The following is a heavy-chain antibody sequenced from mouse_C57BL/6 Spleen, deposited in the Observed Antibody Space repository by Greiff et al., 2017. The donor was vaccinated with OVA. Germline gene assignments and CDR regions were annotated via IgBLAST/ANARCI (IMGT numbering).Heavy chain of an antibody. V-gene: IGHV5-9*01. D-gene: IGHD4-1*01. CDR1: GFTFSSYT. CDR3: ARQGTGTGYWYFDV. Sequence: EVQRVESGGGLVKPGGSLKLSCAASGFTFSSYTMSWVRQTPEKRLEWVATISGGGGNTYYPDSVKGRFTISRDNAKNTLYLQMSSLRSEDTALYYCARQGTGTGYWYFDVWGTGTTVTVSS. J-gene: IGHJ1*03. CDR2: ISGGGGNT.